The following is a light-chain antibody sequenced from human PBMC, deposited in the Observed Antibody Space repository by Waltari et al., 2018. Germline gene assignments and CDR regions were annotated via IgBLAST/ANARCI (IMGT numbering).Light chain of an antibody. CDR1: QSVSSY. CDR3: QQRSNWPLT. J-gene: IGKJ4*01. CDR2: GAS. V-gene: IGKV3-11*01. Sequence: EIVLTQSPATLSLSPGERATLSCRASQSVSSYLAWYQQKPGQAPRLLIYGASNRATGIPARFSGSGSGTDFTVTISSLEPEDFAVYYCQQRSNWPLTFGGGTKVEIK.